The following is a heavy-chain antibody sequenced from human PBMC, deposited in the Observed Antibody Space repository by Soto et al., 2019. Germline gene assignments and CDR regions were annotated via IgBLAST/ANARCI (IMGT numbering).Heavy chain of an antibody. J-gene: IGHJ4*02. D-gene: IGHD2-15*01. V-gene: IGHV3-7*03. CDR3: SRLTEKDRTFVY. CDR1: GFALSTYW. CDR2: IKQDGSVK. Sequence: GGSLRLSCEASGFALSTYWMSWVRQAPGKGLEWVANIKQDGSVKHYVDSVRGRFTISNDNAKNSLFLQMNSLSAEDTAVYYCSRLTEKDRTFVYWGQGIQVTV.